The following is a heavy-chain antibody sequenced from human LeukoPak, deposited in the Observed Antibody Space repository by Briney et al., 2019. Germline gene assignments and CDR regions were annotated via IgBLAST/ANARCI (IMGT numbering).Heavy chain of an antibody. Sequence: PSETLSLTCAVYGGSFSGYYWSWIRQPPGKGLEWIGEINHSGSTNYNPSLKSRVTISVDTSKNQFSLKLSSVTAADRAVYYCARAPRLRFDYWGQGTLVTVSS. D-gene: IGHD5-12*01. V-gene: IGHV4-34*01. CDR2: INHSGST. CDR3: ARAPRLRFDY. J-gene: IGHJ4*02. CDR1: GGSFSGYY.